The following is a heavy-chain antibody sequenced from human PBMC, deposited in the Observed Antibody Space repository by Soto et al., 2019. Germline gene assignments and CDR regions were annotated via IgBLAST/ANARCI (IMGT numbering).Heavy chain of an antibody. D-gene: IGHD3-22*01. Sequence: SETLSLTCTVSGGSISSYYWSWIRQPPGKGLEWIGYIYYSGSTTYNPSLRSRVTISVDTSKNQFSLKLSSVTAADTAVYYCARLGHVYYNDSSSYREYFQPWGQGTLVTVSS. CDR2: IYYSGST. V-gene: IGHV4-59*01. CDR3: ARLGHVYYNDSSSYREYFQP. CDR1: GGSISSYY. J-gene: IGHJ1*01.